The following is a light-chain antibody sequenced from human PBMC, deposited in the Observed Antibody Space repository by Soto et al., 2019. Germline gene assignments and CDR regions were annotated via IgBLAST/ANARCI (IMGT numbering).Light chain of an antibody. J-gene: IGLJ1*01. CDR2: QVS. CDR3: SSYAGSNNFV. V-gene: IGLV1-40*01. CDR1: SSNIGAGYD. Sequence: QSVLTQPPSVSGAPGQRVTISCTGSSSNIGAGYDVHWYQQHPGKAPKLIVFQVSFRPSAVSDRFSGSKSDNTASLTISGLRAEDEADYYCSSYAGSNNFVFGSGTKVTVL.